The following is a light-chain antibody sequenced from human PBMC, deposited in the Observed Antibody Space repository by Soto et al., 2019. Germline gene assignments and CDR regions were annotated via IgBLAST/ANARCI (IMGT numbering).Light chain of an antibody. Sequence: ENVLKQSPGTLSLSPGERATLSCRASQSVSGSYLAWYQQKPGQAPRLLIYAASSRATGIPDRFSGSASGTDFTLTISRLEPEDFAVYHCQQYGDSPLTFGGGTKVDIK. CDR1: QSVSGSY. J-gene: IGKJ4*01. CDR3: QQYGDSPLT. V-gene: IGKV3-20*01. CDR2: AAS.